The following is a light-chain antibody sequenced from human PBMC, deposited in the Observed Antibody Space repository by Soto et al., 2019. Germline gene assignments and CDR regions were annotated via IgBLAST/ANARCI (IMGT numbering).Light chain of an antibody. Sequence: DIQMTQSPSSLSASVGDRVTITCRASQSISSFLTWYQQKAGKAPKLLIYAASSLQSGVPSRFSGSGSGTDFTLTISSLQPEDFATYFCQQIYSAPLTFGGGTKVDIK. CDR2: AAS. CDR1: QSISSF. V-gene: IGKV1-39*01. J-gene: IGKJ4*01. CDR3: QQIYSAPLT.